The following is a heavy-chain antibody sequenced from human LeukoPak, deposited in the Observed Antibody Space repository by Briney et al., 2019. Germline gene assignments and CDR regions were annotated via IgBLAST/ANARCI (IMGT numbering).Heavy chain of an antibody. CDR2: ISSSGSTI. J-gene: IGHJ3*02. V-gene: IGHV3-11*01. CDR1: GFTFSDYY. CDR3: ARYCSSTSCHDAVDI. D-gene: IGHD2-2*01. Sequence: GGSLRLSCAASGFTFSDYYMTWNRQAQGKGLEWVSYISSSGSTIYYADSVKGRFTISRDNAKNSLYLQMNSLRAEDTAAYYCARYCSSTSCHDAVDIWGQGTMVTVSS.